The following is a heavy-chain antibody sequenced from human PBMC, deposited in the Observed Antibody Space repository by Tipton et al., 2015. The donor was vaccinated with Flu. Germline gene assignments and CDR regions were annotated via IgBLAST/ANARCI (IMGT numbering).Heavy chain of an antibody. CDR2: ISWNGDII. D-gene: IGHD7-27*01. CDR3: AKGSVRSYTGEGYFHH. J-gene: IGHJ1*01. Sequence: SLRLSCAASGFTFDEYAMYWVRQTPGRGLEWVSRISWNGDIIGYADSVRGRFTISRDNAKNSLYLQMNSLRAEDTALYYCAKGSVRSYTGEGYFHHWGQGTLVTVSS. V-gene: IGHV3-9*01. CDR1: GFTFDEYA.